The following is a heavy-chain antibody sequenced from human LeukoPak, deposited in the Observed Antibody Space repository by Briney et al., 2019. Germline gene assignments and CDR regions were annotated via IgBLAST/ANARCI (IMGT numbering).Heavy chain of an antibody. J-gene: IGHJ4*02. D-gene: IGHD5-18*01. CDR2: INRDGSGI. V-gene: IGHV3-74*01. CDR1: GFTFSTYW. CDR3: ANTGYNYEFDY. Sequence: PGGSLRLSCAASGFTFSTYWMNWVRQAPGKGLVWISRINRDGSGITYADSVKGRFTISRDNAKSILYLQMNSLRAEDTAVYYCANTGYNYEFDYWGQGTLVTVSS.